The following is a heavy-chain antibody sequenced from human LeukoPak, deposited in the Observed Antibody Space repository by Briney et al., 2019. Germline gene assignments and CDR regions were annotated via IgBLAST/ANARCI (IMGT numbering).Heavy chain of an antibody. CDR2: ITDNYNT. CDR1: GIMFSDSA. CDR3: VKGACSSGCSGNY. V-gene: IGHV3-23*01. D-gene: IGHD6-19*01. Sequence: GGSLRLSCAASGIMFSDSAMYWVRQAPGKGLECVAVITDNYNTYYGDSVKGQFTVSRDNSKKTLYLQMNSLRVDDTALYHCVKGACSSGCSGNYWGQGTRVIVSS. J-gene: IGHJ4*02.